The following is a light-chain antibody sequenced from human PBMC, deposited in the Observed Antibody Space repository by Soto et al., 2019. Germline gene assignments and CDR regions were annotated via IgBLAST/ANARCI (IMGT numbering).Light chain of an antibody. J-gene: IGKJ4*01. Sequence: EVLMTQSPATLSVSPGEGVTLSCRAGQSVSSYLAWYQQKPGQAPRLLIYDASNRATGIPARFSGSGSGTDFTLTISSLEPEDFAVYYCQQRSNSPLTFGGGTKVDIK. CDR2: DAS. CDR3: QQRSNSPLT. CDR1: QSVSSY. V-gene: IGKV3-11*01.